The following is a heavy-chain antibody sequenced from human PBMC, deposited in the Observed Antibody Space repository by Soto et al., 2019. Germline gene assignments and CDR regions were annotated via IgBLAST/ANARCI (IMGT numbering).Heavy chain of an antibody. CDR2: ISHSGST. CDR3: ARGRDIVLESSTGGFDL. Sequence: SETLSLTCTVSGGSISSGGYYWSWIRQHPGKGLEWIGYISHSGSTYFHPSLKSRLTISIDTSKNQFSLKLSSVTAADTAVYYCARGRDIVLESSTGGFDLWGQGTLVTVS. J-gene: IGHJ5*02. V-gene: IGHV4-31*03. D-gene: IGHD2-2*01. CDR1: GGSISSGGYY.